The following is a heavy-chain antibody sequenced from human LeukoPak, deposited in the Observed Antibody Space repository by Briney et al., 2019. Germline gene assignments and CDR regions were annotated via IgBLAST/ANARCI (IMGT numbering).Heavy chain of an antibody. Sequence: GGSLRLSCAASGFTFSTYAMSWVRQAPGKGLEWVSAFSPSGGGTYYADSVKGRFTISRDNPKNTLHLQMNSLRAEDTAVYYCARALRVYYYFDYWGQGTLVTVSS. CDR2: FSPSGGGT. J-gene: IGHJ4*02. CDR1: GFTFSTYA. V-gene: IGHV3-23*01. CDR3: ARALRVYYYFDY. D-gene: IGHD5/OR15-5a*01.